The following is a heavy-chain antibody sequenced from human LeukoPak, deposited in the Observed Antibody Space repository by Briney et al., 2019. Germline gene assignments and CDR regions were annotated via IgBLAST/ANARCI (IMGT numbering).Heavy chain of an antibody. J-gene: IGHJ4*02. D-gene: IGHD6-19*01. CDR1: GFTFSSNY. Sequence: GGSLRLSCAASGFTFSSNYMSWVRQAPGKGLEWVSVIYSGGSTYYADSVKGRFTISRDNSKNTLYLQMNSLRAEDTAVYYCAKDLLAVAGYQFDYWGRGTLVSVSS. CDR2: IYSGGST. V-gene: IGHV3-53*01. CDR3: AKDLLAVAGYQFDY.